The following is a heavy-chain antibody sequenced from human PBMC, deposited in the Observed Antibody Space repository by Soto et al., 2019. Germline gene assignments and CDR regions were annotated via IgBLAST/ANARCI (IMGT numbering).Heavy chain of an antibody. CDR3: AREFPNNIALFNRGYSSGWYEDY. J-gene: IGHJ4*02. V-gene: IGHV1-3*01. Sequence: ASVKVSCKASGYTFTSYAMHWVRQAPGQRLEWMGWINAGNGNTKYSQKFQGRVTITRDTSASTAYMELSSLRSEDTAVYYCAREFPNNIALFNRGYSSGWYEDYWGQGTLVTVSS. CDR1: GYTFTSYA. CDR2: INAGNGNT. D-gene: IGHD6-19*01.